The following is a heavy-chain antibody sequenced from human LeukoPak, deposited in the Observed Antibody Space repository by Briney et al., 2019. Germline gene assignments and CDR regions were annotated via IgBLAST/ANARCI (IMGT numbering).Heavy chain of an antibody. J-gene: IGHJ3*02. Sequence: SQTLSLTCTVSGASLSSGSYFWSWIRQHPGKGLEWIGYIYNSGSAYYNPSLKSRVIISVDTSKNQFSLKLSSVTAADTAVYYCAREGQYYYDSSGYHDAFDIWGQGTMVTVSS. D-gene: IGHD3-22*01. V-gene: IGHV4-31*03. CDR1: GASLSSGSYF. CDR3: AREGQYYYDSSGYHDAFDI. CDR2: IYNSGSA.